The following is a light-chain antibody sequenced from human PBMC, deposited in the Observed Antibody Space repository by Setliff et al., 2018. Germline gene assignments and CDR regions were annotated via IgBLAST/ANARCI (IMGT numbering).Light chain of an antibody. CDR1: TSNIGSNP. CDR2: SNN. Sequence: QSALTQPPSASGTPGQRITISCSGGTSNIGSNPVNWYQQLPGTAPKLLIYSNNQRPSGVPDRFSGSKSGTSASLAVSGLQSEDEADFYCEAWDDSLNGDVFGSGTKGTVL. V-gene: IGLV1-44*01. CDR3: EAWDDSLNGDV. J-gene: IGLJ1*01.